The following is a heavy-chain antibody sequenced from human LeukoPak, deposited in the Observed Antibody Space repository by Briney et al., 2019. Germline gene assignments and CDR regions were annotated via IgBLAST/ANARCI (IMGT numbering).Heavy chain of an antibody. CDR2: VNPNSGGT. CDR3: ARGNDFGDYYYYYGMDV. D-gene: IGHD1-1*01. Sequence: ASVKVSCEASGYTFTGYYMHWVRQAPGQGLEWMGWVNPNSGGTNYAQKFQGRVTMTRDTSISTAYMELSRLRSDDTAVYYCARGNDFGDYYYYYGMDVWGQGTTVTVSS. V-gene: IGHV1-2*02. J-gene: IGHJ6*02. CDR1: GYTFTGYY.